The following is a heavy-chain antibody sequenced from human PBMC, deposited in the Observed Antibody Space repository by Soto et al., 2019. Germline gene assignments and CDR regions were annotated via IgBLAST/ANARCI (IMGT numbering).Heavy chain of an antibody. CDR3: ARDRWQWMVRGTFDY. V-gene: IGHV3-11*01. CDR2: ISSGGGAM. CDR1: GFNLGDYY. J-gene: IGHJ4*02. Sequence: QVQLVESGGGLVKPGGSLTVSCAASGFNLGDYYMSWIRQAPGEGPEWVAYISSGGGAMYYADSVRGRFAISRVNAQNARFLQMSSLSVEDAAGCYCARDRWQWMVRGTFDYWGQGAVVTVSS. D-gene: IGHD6-19*01.